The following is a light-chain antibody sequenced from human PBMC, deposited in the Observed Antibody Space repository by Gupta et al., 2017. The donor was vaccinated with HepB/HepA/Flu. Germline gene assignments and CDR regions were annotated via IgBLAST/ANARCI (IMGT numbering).Light chain of an antibody. CDR3: QQYYRAPWT. CDR1: QTSLYNSKNKNY. Sequence: DIVMTQSPDSLAVSLGERATINCQSSQTSLYNSKNKNYLAWYQQRPGQPPKLLISWASTRESGVPDRFSGGGSGTDFTLTISSLQAEDVAVYYCQQYYRAPWTFGQGTKVEIK. V-gene: IGKV4-1*01. J-gene: IGKJ1*01. CDR2: WAS.